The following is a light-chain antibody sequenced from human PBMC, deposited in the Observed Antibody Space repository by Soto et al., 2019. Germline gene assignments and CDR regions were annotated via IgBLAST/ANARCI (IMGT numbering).Light chain of an antibody. CDR2: DVS. CDR3: SSYTSSSTLYV. J-gene: IGLJ1*01. V-gene: IGLV2-14*01. Sequence: QSVLTQAASVSGSPGQSISISCTGVSSAVAVGGYESVSWYQQHPGKAPKLMIYDVSNRPSGVSNRFSGSKSGNTASLTISGLQAEDEADYYCSSYTSSSTLYVFGTGTKVTVL. CDR1: SSAVAVGGYES.